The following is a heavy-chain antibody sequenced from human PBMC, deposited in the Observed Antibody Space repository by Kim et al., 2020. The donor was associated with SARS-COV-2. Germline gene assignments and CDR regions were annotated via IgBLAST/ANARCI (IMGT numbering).Heavy chain of an antibody. D-gene: IGHD6-13*01. CDR3: ASLGVGDINSSSWHDY. Sequence: ASVKVSCKASGYTFTSYYMHWVRQAPGQGLEWMGIINPSGGSTSYAQKFQGRVTMTRDTSTSTVYMELSSLRSEDTAVYYCASLGVGDINSSSWHDYWGQGTLVTISS. CDR1: GYTFTSYY. J-gene: IGHJ4*02. V-gene: IGHV1-46*01. CDR2: INPSGGST.